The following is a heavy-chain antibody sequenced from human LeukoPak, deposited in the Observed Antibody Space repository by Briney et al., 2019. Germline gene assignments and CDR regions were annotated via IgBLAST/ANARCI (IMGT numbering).Heavy chain of an antibody. Sequence: KVSCKASEYTFTDFYTHWVRQAPGQGLEWMGIIYPGDSDTRYSPSFQGQVTISADKSITTAYLQWSSLRASDTAMYYCARPANRGDAFDIWGQGTMVTVSS. CDR3: ARPANRGDAFDI. J-gene: IGHJ3*02. V-gene: IGHV5-51*01. CDR1: EYTFTDFY. D-gene: IGHD2/OR15-2a*01. CDR2: IYPGDSDT.